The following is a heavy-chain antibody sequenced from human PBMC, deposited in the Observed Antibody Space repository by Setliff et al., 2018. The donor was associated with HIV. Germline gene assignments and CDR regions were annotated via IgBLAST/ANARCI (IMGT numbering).Heavy chain of an antibody. CDR1: GFTFSSYS. Sequence: PGGSLRLSCAASGFTFSSYSMNWVRQTPGKGLEWVSYISSSDTTIYYADSVKGRFTISRDNAKNSLYLQMNSLRAEDTAVYYCASGQATLIGWGQGTLVTVSS. V-gene: IGHV3-48*01. D-gene: IGHD3-22*01. CDR2: ISSSDTTI. J-gene: IGHJ4*02. CDR3: ASGQATLIG.